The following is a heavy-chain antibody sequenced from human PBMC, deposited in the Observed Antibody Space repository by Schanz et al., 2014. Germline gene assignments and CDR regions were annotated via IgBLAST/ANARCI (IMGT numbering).Heavy chain of an antibody. V-gene: IGHV3-48*01. D-gene: IGHD5-18*01. CDR3: ASERGYSYGYGAFDI. J-gene: IGHJ3*02. Sequence: EVQLVESGGGLVQPGGSLRLSCAASGFTFRTYLMNWVRQAPGKGLEWVSFISSSSSTIYYADSVKGRFTISRDNSKNTLYLQMNSLRAEDTALYYCASERGYSYGYGAFDIWGQGTMVTVSS. CDR1: GFTFRTYL. CDR2: ISSSSSTI.